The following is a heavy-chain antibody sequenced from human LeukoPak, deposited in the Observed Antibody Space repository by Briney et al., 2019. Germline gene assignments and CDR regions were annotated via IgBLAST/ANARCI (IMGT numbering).Heavy chain of an antibody. Sequence: GGSLRLSCAASGFTFSTYAMSWVRQAPGKGLEWVSAISGSGGSTYYADSVKGRFTISRDNSKNTLYVQMNSLRAEDTAIYYCANFLPPFGTTPFDYWGQGTLVTVSS. V-gene: IGHV3-23*01. D-gene: IGHD3-16*01. CDR2: ISGSGGST. J-gene: IGHJ4*02. CDR3: ANFLPPFGTTPFDY. CDR1: GFTFSTYA.